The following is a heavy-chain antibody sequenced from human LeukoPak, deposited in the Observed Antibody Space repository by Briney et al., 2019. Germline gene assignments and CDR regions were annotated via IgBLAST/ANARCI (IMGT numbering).Heavy chain of an antibody. Sequence: PGGSLRLSCAASGFTFSSYGMHWVRQAPGKGLEWVAFIRYDGSNKYYADSVKGRFTISRDNSKNTLYLQMNSLRAEDTAVYYCARYLSGIAGYTYGRGIDYWGQGTLVTVSS. CDR1: GFTFSSYG. D-gene: IGHD5-18*01. CDR3: ARYLSGIAGYTYGRGIDY. J-gene: IGHJ4*02. CDR2: IRYDGSNK. V-gene: IGHV3-30*02.